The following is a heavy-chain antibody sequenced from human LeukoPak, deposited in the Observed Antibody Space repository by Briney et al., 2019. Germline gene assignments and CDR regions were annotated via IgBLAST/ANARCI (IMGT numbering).Heavy chain of an antibody. D-gene: IGHD2-15*01. CDR2: INHSGST. CDR1: GGSFSGYY. J-gene: IGHJ4*02. Sequence: SETLSLACAVYGGSFSGYYWSWIRQPPGKGLEWIGEINHSGSTNYNPSLKSRVTISVDTSKNQFSLKLSSVTAADTAVYYCARLYSVPPYYFDYWGQGTLVTVSS. V-gene: IGHV4-34*01. CDR3: ARLYSVPPYYFDY.